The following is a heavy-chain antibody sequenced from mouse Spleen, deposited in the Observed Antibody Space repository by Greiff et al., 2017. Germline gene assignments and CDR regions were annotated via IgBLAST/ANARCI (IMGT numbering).Heavy chain of an antibody. CDR2: INPNNGGT. J-gene: IGHJ4*01. V-gene: IGHV1-22*01. D-gene: IGHD2-10*01. Sequence: VQLQQSGPELVKPGASVKMSCKASGYTFTDYNMHWVKQSPGKSLEWIGYINPNNGGTSYNQKFKGKATLTVNKSSSTAYMELRSLTSEDSAVYYCAPYYGNSNYYAMDYWGQGTSVTVSS. CDR1: GYTFTDYN. CDR3: APYYGNSNYYAMDY.